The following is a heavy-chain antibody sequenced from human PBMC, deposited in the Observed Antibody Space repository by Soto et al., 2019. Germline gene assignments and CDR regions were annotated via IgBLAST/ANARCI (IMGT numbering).Heavy chain of an antibody. D-gene: IGHD2-8*02. CDR3: ARDRVYTGGSDADY. J-gene: IGHJ4*02. CDR2: INTGSGYT. Sequence: TVRVSCKTSGDTFSNYAISWVRQAPGQGLEWMGWINTGSGYTNYAHDRVTMTKDASTYTAYLEVTSLRSDDTAIYYCARDRVYTGGSDADYWGQGTLVTVSS. V-gene: IGHV1-18*01. CDR1: GDTFSNYA.